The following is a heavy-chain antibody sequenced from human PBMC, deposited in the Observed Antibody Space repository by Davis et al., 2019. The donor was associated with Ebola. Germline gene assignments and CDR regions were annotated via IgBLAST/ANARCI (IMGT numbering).Heavy chain of an antibody. D-gene: IGHD5-24*01. V-gene: IGHV3-73*01. CDR1: GFTVSSNY. J-gene: IGHJ4*02. CDR2: IRSKANSYAT. Sequence: GGSLRLSCAASGFTVSSNYMSWVRQAPGKGLEWVGRIRSKANSYATAYAASVKGRFTISRDDSKNTAYLQMNSLKTEDTAVYYCTREDGRRWLQSDYWGQGTLVTVSS. CDR3: TREDGRRWLQSDY.